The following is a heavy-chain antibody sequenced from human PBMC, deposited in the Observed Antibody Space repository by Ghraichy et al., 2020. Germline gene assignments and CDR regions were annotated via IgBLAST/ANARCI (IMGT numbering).Heavy chain of an antibody. V-gene: IGHV4-59*01. D-gene: IGHD3-3*01. Sequence: SQTLSLTCTVSSNYYWSWIRQPPGKGPEFIGYMNKRGNNKYSASLKSRVTISLDTSTSQFSLKLTSVTSADTAVYYCARVRFLEGDFYGLDVWGQGTTVIVSS. CDR1: SNYY. J-gene: IGHJ6*02. CDR3: ARVRFLEGDFYGLDV. CDR2: MNKRGNN.